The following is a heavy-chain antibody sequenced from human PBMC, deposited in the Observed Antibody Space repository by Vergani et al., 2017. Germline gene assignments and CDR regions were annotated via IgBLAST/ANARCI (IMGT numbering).Heavy chain of an antibody. CDR3: ARESSGYYDSSGYYNYFDY. CDR1: GGSISSGSYY. D-gene: IGHD3-22*01. CDR2: IYTSGST. V-gene: IGHV4-61*02. Sequence: QVQLQESGPGLVKPSQTLSLTCTVSGGSISSGSYYWSWIRQPAGKGLEWIGRIYTSGSTNYNPSLKSRVTISVDTSKNQFSLKLSSVTAADTAVYYCARESSGYYDSSGYYNYFDYWGQGTLVTVSS. J-gene: IGHJ4*02.